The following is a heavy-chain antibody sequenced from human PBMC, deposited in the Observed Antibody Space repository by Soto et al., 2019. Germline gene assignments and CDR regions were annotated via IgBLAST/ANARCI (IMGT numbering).Heavy chain of an antibody. CDR2: GYYSGST. CDR1: GGSINIYY. D-gene: IGHD2-15*01. CDR3: AGMKSILVVVAPNDASDI. J-gene: IGHJ3*02. V-gene: IGHV4-59*13. Sequence: PSDTLSLTCTVSGGSINIYYWSWIGHRPGKGLEWMGYGYYSGSTNHNPSLKSRGTISGDTSKNQFSLNLSPVTSADTAVYYCAGMKSILVVVAPNDASDIWGQGTMV.